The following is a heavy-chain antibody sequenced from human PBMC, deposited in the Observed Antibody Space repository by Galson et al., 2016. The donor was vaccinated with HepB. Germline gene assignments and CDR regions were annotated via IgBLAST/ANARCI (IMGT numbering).Heavy chain of an antibody. V-gene: IGHV4-34*01. D-gene: IGHD3/OR15-3a*01. J-gene: IGHJ6*02. CDR1: GRSFSGYY. Sequence: ETLSLTCAVYGRSFSGYYWSWIRQPPGKGLEWIGEINHSGSADYNPSLKSRVAMSIDASKNQFSLKLSSVTAADTAIYYCASGTFVEAVGLFYYFGLDLWGQGTTVTVSS. CDR2: INHSGSA. CDR3: ASGTFVEAVGLFYYFGLDL.